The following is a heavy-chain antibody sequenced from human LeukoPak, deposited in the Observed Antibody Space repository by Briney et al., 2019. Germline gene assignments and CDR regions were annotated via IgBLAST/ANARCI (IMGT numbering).Heavy chain of an antibody. J-gene: IGHJ4*02. CDR3: ARVYTYGSPTSYLDY. Sequence: GGSLRLSCAASGFTFSSYNMNWVRQAPGKVLEWVSSISSSSSYIYYADSLKGRFTISRDNAKNSLFLQMNSLRAEDTAVYYCARVYTYGSPTSYLDYRGQGTVVTVSS. D-gene: IGHD5-18*01. V-gene: IGHV3-21*01. CDR2: ISSSSSYI. CDR1: GFTFSSYN.